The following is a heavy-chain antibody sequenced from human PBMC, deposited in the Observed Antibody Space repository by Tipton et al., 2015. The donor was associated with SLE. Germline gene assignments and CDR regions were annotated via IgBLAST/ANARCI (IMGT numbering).Heavy chain of an antibody. CDR3: ARDRGSSSTLGFDY. CDR1: GGSISSGSYY. D-gene: IGHD6-6*01. V-gene: IGHV4-61*02. CDR2: IYTSGST. Sequence: TLSLTCTVSGGSISSGSYYWSWIRQPAGKGLEWIGRIYTSGSTDYNPSLKSRVTISVDTSKNQFSLKLSSGTAADTAVYYCARDRGSSSTLGFDYWGQGTLVTVSS. J-gene: IGHJ4*02.